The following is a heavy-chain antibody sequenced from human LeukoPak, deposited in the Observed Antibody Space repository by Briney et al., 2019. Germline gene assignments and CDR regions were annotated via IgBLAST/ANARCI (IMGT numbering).Heavy chain of an antibody. Sequence: GGSLRLSCAASGFSFSGSWMHWVRQAPAKGLVWVSRINSDGSTTTYADSVQGRFTISRDNAKNPVYLQMNSLRAEDTAVYYCARVGDYYDSSGYQGFDYWGQGTLVTVSS. V-gene: IGHV3-74*03. CDR1: GFSFSGSW. D-gene: IGHD3-22*01. CDR2: INSDGSTT. J-gene: IGHJ4*02. CDR3: ARVGDYYDSSGYQGFDY.